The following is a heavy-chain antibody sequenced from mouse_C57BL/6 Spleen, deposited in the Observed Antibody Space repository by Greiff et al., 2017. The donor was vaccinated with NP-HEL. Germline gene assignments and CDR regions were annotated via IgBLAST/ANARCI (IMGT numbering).Heavy chain of an antibody. D-gene: IGHD2-1*01. CDR3: ARKYYGNYDYYAMDY. CDR2: INPSNGGT. Sequence: QVQLQQPGTELVKPGASVKLSCKASGYTFTSYWMHWVKQRPGQGLEWIGNINPSNGGTNYNEKFKSKATLTVDKASSTAYMQLSSLTSEDSAVYYCARKYYGNYDYYAMDYWGQGTSVTVSS. V-gene: IGHV1-53*01. CDR1: GYTFTSYW. J-gene: IGHJ4*01.